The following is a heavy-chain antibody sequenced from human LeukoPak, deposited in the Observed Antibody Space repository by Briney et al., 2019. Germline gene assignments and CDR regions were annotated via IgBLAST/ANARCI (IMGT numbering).Heavy chain of an antibody. CDR2: IWYDGSNK. Sequence: GRSLRLSCAASGFTFSSYGMHWVRQAPGKGLEWVAVIWYDGSNKYYADSVKGRFTISRDNSKNTLYLQMNCLRAEDTAVYYCARDKAGYFDYWGQGTLVTVSS. CDR3: ARDKAGYFDY. CDR1: GFTFSSYG. J-gene: IGHJ4*02. V-gene: IGHV3-33*01.